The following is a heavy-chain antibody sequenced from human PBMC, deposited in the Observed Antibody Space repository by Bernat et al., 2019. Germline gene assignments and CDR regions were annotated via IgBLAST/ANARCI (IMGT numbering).Heavy chain of an antibody. CDR3: ATRGPTGSYFFDS. Sequence: EMQLLESGGGLVQPGESLRLSCAASGFTFSSHGMSWVRQAPGKGLEWVSSIGRSGNTYYSDSAKGRFTISRDNSKNTLNLQMNTLRAEDTAVYYCATRGPTGSYFFDSWGQGTLVTVSS. CDR1: GFTFSSHG. D-gene: IGHD3-10*01. J-gene: IGHJ4*02. CDR2: IGRSGNT. V-gene: IGHV3-23*01.